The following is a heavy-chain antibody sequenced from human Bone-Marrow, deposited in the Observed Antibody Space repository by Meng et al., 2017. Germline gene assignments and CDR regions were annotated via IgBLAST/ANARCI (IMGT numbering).Heavy chain of an antibody. V-gene: IGHV4-59*01. D-gene: IGHD3-3*01. Sequence: GSLRLSCTVSGGSLSSYYWSWIRQPPGKGLEWIGYIYYSGSTNYNPSLKSRVTISVDTSKNQFSLKLSSVTAADTAVYYGARVPYYDFWSGYYDYYYYGMDVWGQGTTVTVSS. J-gene: IGHJ6*02. CDR1: GGSLSSYY. CDR2: IYYSGST. CDR3: ARVPYYDFWSGYYDYYYYGMDV.